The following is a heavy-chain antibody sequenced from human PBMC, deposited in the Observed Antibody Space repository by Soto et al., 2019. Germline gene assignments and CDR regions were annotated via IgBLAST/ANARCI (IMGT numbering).Heavy chain of an antibody. CDR2: ISAYNGNT. D-gene: IGHD3-3*01. CDR3: ARYITIFGVVAPTSYMDV. V-gene: IGHV1-18*01. Sequence: ASVKVSCKASGYTITSYGISWVRQAPGQGLEWMGWISAYNGNTNYAQKLQGRVTMTTDTSTSTAYMELRSLRSDDTAVYYCARYITIFGVVAPTSYMDVWGKGTTVTVSS. CDR1: GYTITSYG. J-gene: IGHJ6*03.